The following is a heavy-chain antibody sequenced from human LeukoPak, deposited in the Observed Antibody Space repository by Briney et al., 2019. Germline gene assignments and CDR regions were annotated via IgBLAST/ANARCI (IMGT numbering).Heavy chain of an antibody. D-gene: IGHD3-10*01. CDR1: GFTFSSYW. CDR2: MKRDGST. J-gene: IGHJ5*01. Sequence: GGSLRLSCAASGFTFSSYWMHWVRQTPGKGLRWVGRMKRDGSTIYADSVQGRFTISRDNDKNTVYLQMNSLRVDDTAIYYCTRAITYVYGSVTYDWFDSWGQGTRVTVSS. V-gene: IGHV3-74*01. CDR3: TRAITYVYGSVTYDWFDS.